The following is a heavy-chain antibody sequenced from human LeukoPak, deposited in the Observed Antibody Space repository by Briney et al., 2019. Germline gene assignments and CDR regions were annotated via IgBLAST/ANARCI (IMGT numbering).Heavy chain of an antibody. Sequence: PSETLSLTCAVYGVSFSGYYWSWIRQPPGKGLEWIGEINHSGSTNYNPSLKSRVTISLDTSKNQFSLRLSSVTAADTAVYYCARFPGSAEYRHYYYMDVWGKGTTVTVSS. D-gene: IGHD2-15*01. CDR2: INHSGST. CDR3: ARFPGSAEYRHYYYMDV. CDR1: GVSFSGYY. V-gene: IGHV4-34*01. J-gene: IGHJ6*03.